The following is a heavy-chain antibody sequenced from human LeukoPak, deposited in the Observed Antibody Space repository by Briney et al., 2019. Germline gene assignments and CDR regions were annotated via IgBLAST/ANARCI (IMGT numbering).Heavy chain of an antibody. CDR2: IQYDRSNE. V-gene: IGHV3-30*02. D-gene: IGHD2-8*01. CDR1: GFTFSNFG. J-gene: IGHJ6*03. CDR3: AKDRCSNGIGCYYYYMDV. Sequence: PGGSLRLSCAASGFTFSNFGMHWVRQAPGKGLEWVAYIQYDRSNEQYAHSVKGRFRISRDNSKNILYLQMNSLRAEDTAVYYCAKDRCSNGIGCYYYYMDVWGKGTTVTISS.